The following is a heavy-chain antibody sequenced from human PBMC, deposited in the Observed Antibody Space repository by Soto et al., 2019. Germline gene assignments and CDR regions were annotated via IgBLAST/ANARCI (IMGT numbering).Heavy chain of an antibody. D-gene: IGHD5-18*01. J-gene: IGHJ6*02. CDR3: AKLTARDYYYGMDV. CDR2: ISGSGGST. Sequence: GGSLRLSCAASGFTFSSYAMSWVRQAPGKGLEWVSAISGSGGSTYYADSVKGRFTISRDNSKNTLYLQMNSLSAEATAAFYCAKLTARDYYYGMDVWGQGTTVTVSS. CDR1: GFTFSSYA. V-gene: IGHV3-23*01.